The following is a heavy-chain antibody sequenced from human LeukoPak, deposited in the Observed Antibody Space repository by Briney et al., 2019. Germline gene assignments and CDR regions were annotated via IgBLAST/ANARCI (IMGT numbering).Heavy chain of an antibody. CDR1: GGSISNYY. CDR2: IYSSGTT. CDR3: ARVSPIAVAGSSYYYAMDV. V-gene: IGHV4-4*07. J-gene: IGHJ6*02. D-gene: IGHD6-19*01. Sequence: PSETLSLTCNVSGGSISNYYWTWIRQPAGKGLEWIGRIYSSGTTTYNPSLKSRVAMSVDTSRSQFSLKLSSVTAADTAVYYCARVSPIAVAGSSYYYAMDVWGQGTTVTVSS.